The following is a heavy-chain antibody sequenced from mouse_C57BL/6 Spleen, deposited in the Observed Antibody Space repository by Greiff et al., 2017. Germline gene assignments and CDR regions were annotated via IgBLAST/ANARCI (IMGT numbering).Heavy chain of an antibody. J-gene: IGHJ4*01. Sequence: EVQLQESGPGLVKPSQSLSLTCSVTGYSITSGYYWNWIRQFPGNKLEWMGYISYDGSNNYNPSLKNRISITRDTSKNQFFLKLNSVTTEDTATYYCAIFDYDDAMDYWGQGTSVTVSS. CDR1: GYSITSGYY. CDR2: ISYDGSN. CDR3: AIFDYDDAMDY. V-gene: IGHV3-6*01. D-gene: IGHD2-4*01.